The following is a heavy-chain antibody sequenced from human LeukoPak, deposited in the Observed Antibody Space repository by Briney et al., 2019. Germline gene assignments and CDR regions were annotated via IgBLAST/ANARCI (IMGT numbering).Heavy chain of an antibody. CDR2: ISSSGSTI. V-gene: IGHV3-48*03. Sequence: GGSLRLSCAASGFTFSSYEMNWVRQAPGKGLEWVSYISSSGSTIYYADSVKGRFTISRDNAKNSLYLQMNSLRAEDTAVYYCARVSVERAFDIWGQGTMVTVSS. CDR3: ARVSVERAFDI. D-gene: IGHD6-25*01. J-gene: IGHJ3*02. CDR1: GFTFSSYE.